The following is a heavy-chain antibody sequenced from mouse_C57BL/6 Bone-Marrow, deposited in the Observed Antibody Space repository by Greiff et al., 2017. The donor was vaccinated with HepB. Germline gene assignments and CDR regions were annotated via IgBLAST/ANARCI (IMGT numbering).Heavy chain of an antibody. CDR2: IYPRSGNT. CDR1: GYTFTSYG. V-gene: IGHV1-81*01. Sequence: VKLQESGAELARPGASVKLSCKASGYTFTSYGISWVKQRTGQGLEWIGEIYPRSGNTYYNEKFKGKATLTADKSSSTAYMELRSLTSEDSAVYFCARWEARGSSYHDYWGQGTTLTVSS. D-gene: IGHD1-1*01. CDR3: ARWEARGSSYHDY. J-gene: IGHJ2*01.